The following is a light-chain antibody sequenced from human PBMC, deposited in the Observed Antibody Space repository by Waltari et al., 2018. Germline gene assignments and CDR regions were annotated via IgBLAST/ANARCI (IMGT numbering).Light chain of an antibody. CDR3: QQLSTYPRA. CDR1: QDISSY. V-gene: IGKV1-9*01. Sequence: IQLTQSPSSLAASVGDRVTITCRASQDISSYLAWYRQKAGKAPELLIYGASTLQSGVPSRFSGSGSGTDFTLTISSLQPEDCATYYCQQLSTYPRAFGQGTKVEIK. J-gene: IGKJ1*01. CDR2: GAS.